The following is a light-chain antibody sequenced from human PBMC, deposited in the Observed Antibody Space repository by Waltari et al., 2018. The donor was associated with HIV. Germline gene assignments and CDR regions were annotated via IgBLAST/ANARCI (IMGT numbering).Light chain of an antibody. Sequence: SYELTQPLSVSVALGQTARITCGGNNIGSDFVHWYKQKPGQAPVLVIYRDTSRPSGIPERFSGSNSGNTASLTISRAQAGDEADYYCQVWDSSTADVVFGGGTKLTVL. CDR3: QVWDSSTADVV. J-gene: IGLJ2*01. V-gene: IGLV3-9*01. CDR2: RDT. CDR1: NIGSDF.